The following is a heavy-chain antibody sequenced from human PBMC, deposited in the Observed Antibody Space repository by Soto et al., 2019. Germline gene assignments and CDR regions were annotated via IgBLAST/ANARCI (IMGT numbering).Heavy chain of an antibody. CDR2: IGTAAPTI. CDR3: AREPYDSSGLDAFDI. J-gene: IGHJ3*02. CDR1: GFTFKNYG. Sequence: VGSLRLSCAASGFTFKNYGMNWVRQAPGKGLEWVSFIGTAAPTIYYADSVKGRFTISRDNAKSSLYLQMNSLRAEDTAVYYCAREPYDSSGLDAFDIWGQGTMVTVSS. D-gene: IGHD3-22*01. V-gene: IGHV3-48*01.